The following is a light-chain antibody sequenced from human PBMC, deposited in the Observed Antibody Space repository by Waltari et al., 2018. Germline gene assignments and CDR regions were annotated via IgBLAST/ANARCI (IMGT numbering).Light chain of an antibody. Sequence: DIVMTQSPDSLAVSLGERVTINCKSSQSLLYNSNDKNYLAWSQQKPGQPPKLLFYWSSTRHSVLPDRCSGSGSATDFTLTISGLQAEDVAVYYCQQYDSRRTFGQGTRVEIK. CDR3: QQYDSRRT. CDR2: WSS. V-gene: IGKV4-1*01. J-gene: IGKJ1*01. CDR1: QSLLYNSNDKNY.